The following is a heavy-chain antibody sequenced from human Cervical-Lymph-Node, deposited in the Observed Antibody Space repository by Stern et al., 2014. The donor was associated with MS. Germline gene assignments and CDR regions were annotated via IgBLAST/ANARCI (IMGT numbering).Heavy chain of an antibody. V-gene: IGHV5-51*01. CDR3: ARVNGGNSDWFDP. J-gene: IGHJ5*02. D-gene: IGHD4-23*01. CDR1: GYMFASHW. Sequence: EVQLVESGAEVKKPGESLKISCKASGYMFASHWIGWVRQMPGKGLEWMGIIDPGDPNTIYSPSSQGQVTISVDKSTSTAYLQWSSLKASDTAMYYCARVNGGNSDWFDPWGQGTLVTVSS. CDR2: IDPGDPNT.